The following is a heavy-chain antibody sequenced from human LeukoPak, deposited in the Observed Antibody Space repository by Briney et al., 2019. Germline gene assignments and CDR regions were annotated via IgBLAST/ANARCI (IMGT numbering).Heavy chain of an antibody. V-gene: IGHV3-48*03. CDR1: GFTFSSYE. J-gene: IGHJ3*02. CDR3: PRENERWLQLTDAFDI. D-gene: IGHD5-24*01. Sequence: PGGSLRLSCAASGFTFSSYEMNWVRQAPGKGLEWVSYISSSGSTIYYADSVKGRFTISRDNAKNSLYLQMNSLRAEDTAVYYCPRENERWLQLTDAFDIWGQGTMVTVSS. CDR2: ISSSGSTI.